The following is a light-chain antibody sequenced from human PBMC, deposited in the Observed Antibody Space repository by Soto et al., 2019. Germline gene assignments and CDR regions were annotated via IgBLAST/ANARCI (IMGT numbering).Light chain of an antibody. CDR1: SSNIGSNT. V-gene: IGLV1-44*01. Sequence: QSVLTQPPSASGTPGQRVTISCSGSSSNIGSNTVNWYQQLPGTAPKLLIYSNNQRPSGVPDRFSGSKSGTSASLAISGLQSEDEADYYCSSYAGSNIHYVFGTGTKVTVL. CDR2: SNN. J-gene: IGLJ1*01. CDR3: SSYAGSNIHYV.